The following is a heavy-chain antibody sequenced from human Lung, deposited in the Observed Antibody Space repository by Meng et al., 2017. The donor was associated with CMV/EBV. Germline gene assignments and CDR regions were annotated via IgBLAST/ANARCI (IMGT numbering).Heavy chain of an antibody. V-gene: IGHV3-30-3*01. D-gene: IGHD6-19*01. J-gene: IGHJ4*02. CDR2: ISYDGSNK. CDR3: ARGQWHSLDY. Sequence: QLQLVESGGGVVQPGRSLRLSCAASGFTFSSYAMHWVRQATGKGLEWVAVISYDGSNKYYADSVKGRFTISRDNSKNTLYLQMNSLRAEDTAVYYCARGQWHSLDYWGQGTLVTVSS. CDR1: GFTFSSYA.